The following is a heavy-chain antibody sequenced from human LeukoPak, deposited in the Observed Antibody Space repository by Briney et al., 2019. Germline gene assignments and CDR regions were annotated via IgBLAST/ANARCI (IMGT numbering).Heavy chain of an antibody. J-gene: IGHJ3*02. CDR1: GGSFSGYY. CDR2: INHSGST. Sequence: SETLSLTCAVYGGSFSGYYWSWIRQPPGKGLEWIGEINHSGSTNYNPSLKSRVTISVDTSKNQFSLKLSSVTAADTAVYYCARGVIGSSPQLAFDIWGQGTMVTVSS. CDR3: ARGVIGSSPQLAFDI. V-gene: IGHV4-34*01. D-gene: IGHD2-15*01.